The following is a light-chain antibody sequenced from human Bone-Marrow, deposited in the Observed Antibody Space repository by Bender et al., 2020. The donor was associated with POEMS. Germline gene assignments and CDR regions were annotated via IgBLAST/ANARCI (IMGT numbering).Light chain of an antibody. J-gene: IGLJ3*02. CDR2: LNSDGSH. V-gene: IGLV4-69*01. CDR1: SGQNIYA. Sequence: QLLLTQSPSASASLGASVNLTCTLSSGQNIYAIAWHQKQPERGPRFLMTLNSDGSHTKGDGIPDRFSGSISGAERFLTISGLQSEDEADYFCQTWGTGIQVFGGGTKLTVL. CDR3: QTWGTGIQV.